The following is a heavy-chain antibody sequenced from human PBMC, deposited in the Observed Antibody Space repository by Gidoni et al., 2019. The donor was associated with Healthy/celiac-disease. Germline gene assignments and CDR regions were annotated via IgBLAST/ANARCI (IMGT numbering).Heavy chain of an antibody. CDR3: ARAWVAAAGLVGRFFDY. D-gene: IGHD6-13*01. CDR2: INHSGST. J-gene: IGHJ4*02. CDR1: GGTFSGYY. Sequence: QVQLQQWGAGLLTPSETLSLTCAVSGGTFSGYYWSWIRQPPGKGLEWIGEINHSGSTNYNPSLKSRGTISVDTSKNQFSLKLSSVTAADTAVYYCARAWVAAAGLVGRFFDYWGQGTLVTVAS. V-gene: IGHV4-34*01.